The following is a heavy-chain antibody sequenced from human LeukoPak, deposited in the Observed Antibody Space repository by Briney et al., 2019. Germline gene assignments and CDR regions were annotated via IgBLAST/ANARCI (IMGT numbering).Heavy chain of an antibody. V-gene: IGHV3-23*01. D-gene: IGHD3-16*01. Sequence: PGGSLRLSCAASGFTFSSYNMNWVRQAPGKGLEWVSSITSTGSYTFYADSVRGRFTISRDNSKNTVSLQMESLRAEDTALYYCAKDYAVGSIDYWGQGTLVTVSS. CDR1: GFTFSSYN. CDR2: ITSTGSYT. CDR3: AKDYAVGSIDY. J-gene: IGHJ4*02.